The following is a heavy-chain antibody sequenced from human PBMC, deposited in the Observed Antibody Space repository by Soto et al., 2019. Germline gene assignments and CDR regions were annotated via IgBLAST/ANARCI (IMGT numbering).Heavy chain of an antibody. Sequence: EVQLLESGGGLVQPGVSLRLSCAASGFTFSHYAMSWVRQAPGKGLEWVSTISDSGGSTYYADSVKGRFSISRDNSKNTLYLQMNSLRAEDTAVYYCAKGRYCSGGSCYSDWFDPWGQGTLVTVSS. J-gene: IGHJ5*02. CDR1: GFTFSHYA. D-gene: IGHD2-15*01. CDR2: ISDSGGST. CDR3: AKGRYCSGGSCYSDWFDP. V-gene: IGHV3-23*01.